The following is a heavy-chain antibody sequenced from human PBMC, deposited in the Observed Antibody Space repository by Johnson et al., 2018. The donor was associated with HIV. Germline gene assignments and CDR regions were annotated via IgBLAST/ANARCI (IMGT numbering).Heavy chain of an antibody. CDR1: GFTFSDYD. Sequence: VQLVESGGGLVKPGGSLRLSCAASGFTFSDYDMHWVRQATGKGLEWVSAIGTAGDTYYPGSVKGRFTISRENAKNSLYLQMNSLRAGDTAVYYCARQVYCSSTSCSSAFDIWGQGTVVTVSS. D-gene: IGHD2-2*01. V-gene: IGHV3-13*01. CDR3: ARQVYCSSTSCSSAFDI. J-gene: IGHJ3*02. CDR2: IGTAGDT.